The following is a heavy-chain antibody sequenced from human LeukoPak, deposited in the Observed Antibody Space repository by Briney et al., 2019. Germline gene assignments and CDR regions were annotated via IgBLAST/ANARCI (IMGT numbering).Heavy chain of an antibody. J-gene: IGHJ1*01. D-gene: IGHD6-13*01. Sequence: PGGSLRLSCAASGFTFSDYYMSWIRQAPGKGLEWVSYISSSGSTIYYADSVKGRFTISRDNAKNSLYLQMNSLRVEDTALYYCARVGSAAGTGDFQHWGQGTLVTVSS. CDR2: ISSSGSTI. V-gene: IGHV3-11*01. CDR1: GFTFSDYY. CDR3: ARVGSAAGTGDFQH.